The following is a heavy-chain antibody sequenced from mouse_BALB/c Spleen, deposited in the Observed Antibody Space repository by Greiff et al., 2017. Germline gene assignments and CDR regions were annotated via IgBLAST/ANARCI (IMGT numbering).Heavy chain of an antibody. CDR3: ARDYDYEGFAY. D-gene: IGHD2-4*01. Sequence: QVQLQQSGAELARPGASVKLSCKASGYTFTSYWMQWVKQRPGQGLEWIGAIYPGDGDTRYTQKFKGKATLTADKSSSTAYMQLSSLASEDSAVYYCARDYDYEGFAYWGQGTLVTVSA. V-gene: IGHV1-87*01. CDR2: IYPGDGDT. CDR1: GYTFTSYW. J-gene: IGHJ3*01.